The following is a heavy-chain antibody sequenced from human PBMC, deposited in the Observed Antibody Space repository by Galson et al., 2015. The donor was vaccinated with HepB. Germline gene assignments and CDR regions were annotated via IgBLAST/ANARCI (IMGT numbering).Heavy chain of an antibody. V-gene: IGHV3-66*01. CDR1: GFTVSSNY. D-gene: IGHD3-9*01. J-gene: IGHJ4*02. CDR3: ARDLYDILTGYHDY. Sequence: SLRLSCAASGFTVSSNYMSWVRQAPGKGLEWVSVIYSGGSTYYADSVKGRFTISRDNSKNTLYLQMNSLRAEDTAVYYCARDLYDILTGYHDYWGQGTLVTVSS. CDR2: IYSGGST.